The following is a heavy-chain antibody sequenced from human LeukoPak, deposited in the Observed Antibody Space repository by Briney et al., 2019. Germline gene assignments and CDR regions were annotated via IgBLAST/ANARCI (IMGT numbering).Heavy chain of an antibody. CDR1: GYTFTGYY. J-gene: IGHJ4*02. V-gene: IGHV1-2*02. Sequence: ASVKVSCKASGYTFTGYYMHWVRQAPRQGLEWMGWINPNSGGTNYAQKFQGRVTMTRDTSISTAYMELSRLRSDDTVVYYCARDIYGDKIFDYWGQGTLVTVSS. CDR2: INPNSGGT. CDR3: ARDIYGDKIFDY. D-gene: IGHD4-17*01.